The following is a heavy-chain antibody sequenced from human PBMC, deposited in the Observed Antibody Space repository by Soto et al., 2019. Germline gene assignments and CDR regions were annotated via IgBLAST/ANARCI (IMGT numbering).Heavy chain of an antibody. J-gene: IGHJ3*02. CDR3: ARYEDIVAWGAFDI. CDR1: GGSISSGGYY. Sequence: SQTLSLTCTVSGGSISSGGYYWSWIRQHPGKGLEWIGYIYYSGSTYYNPSLKSRVTISVDTSKNQFSLKLSSVTAADTAVYYCARYEDIVAWGAFDIWGQGTMVTVSS. V-gene: IGHV4-31*03. CDR2: IYYSGST. D-gene: IGHD2-15*01.